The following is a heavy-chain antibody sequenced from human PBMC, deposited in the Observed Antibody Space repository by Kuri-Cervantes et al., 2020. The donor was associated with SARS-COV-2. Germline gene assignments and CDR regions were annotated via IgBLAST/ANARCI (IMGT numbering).Heavy chain of an antibody. CDR1: GYSISSGYY. Sequence: GSLRLSCTVSGYSISSGYYWGWIRQPPGKGLEWIGRIYTSGSTNYNPSLKSRVTMSVDTSKNQFSLKLSSVTAADTAVYYCARDPGPHTIFGVVDYYYYMDVWGKGTTVTVSS. CDR3: ARDPGPHTIFGVVDYYYYMDV. J-gene: IGHJ6*03. CDR2: IYTSGST. V-gene: IGHV4-38-2*02. D-gene: IGHD3-3*01.